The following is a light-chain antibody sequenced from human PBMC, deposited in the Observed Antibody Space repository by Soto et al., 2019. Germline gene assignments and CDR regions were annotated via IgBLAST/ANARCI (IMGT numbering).Light chain of an antibody. CDR1: QRITTY. Sequence: IHMTQSPSSLSASVGDRVTITCRASQRITTYLNWYQQKPGKAPKLLISTAATLQGGDPSRFSGSGSGTDLTLTITTLQPEDFATYFCQQSYSTPYTFGQGTKLEIK. V-gene: IGKV1-39*01. CDR2: TAA. CDR3: QQSYSTPYT. J-gene: IGKJ2*01.